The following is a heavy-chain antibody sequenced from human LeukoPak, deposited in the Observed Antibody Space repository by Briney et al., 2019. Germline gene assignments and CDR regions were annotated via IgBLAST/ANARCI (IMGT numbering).Heavy chain of an antibody. D-gene: IGHD5-12*01. CDR2: ISYDGSNK. CDR1: GFTFSSYA. V-gene: IGHV3-30-3*01. J-gene: IGHJ4*02. Sequence: PGGSLRLSCAASGFTFSSYAMHWVRQAPGKGLEWVAVISYDGSNKYYADSVKGRFTISRDNSKNTLYLQMNSLGAEDTAVYYCARWGSGYDCDYWGQGTLVTVSS. CDR3: ARWGSGYDCDY.